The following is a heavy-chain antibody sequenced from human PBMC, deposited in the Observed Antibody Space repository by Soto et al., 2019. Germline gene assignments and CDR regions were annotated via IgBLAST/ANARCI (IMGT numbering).Heavy chain of an antibody. D-gene: IGHD2-8*01. Sequence: EVQLVESGGGLVQPGGSLGLSCAASGFTFSDHYMDWVRQAPGKGLEWVGRVRNRANSYSTQYAASVKGRVTISRDDSKKSLYLQMNSLKTEDTAMYYCARASSNYYFDYWGQGTLVTVSS. J-gene: IGHJ4*02. CDR3: ARASSNYYFDY. CDR1: GFTFSDHY. V-gene: IGHV3-72*01. CDR2: VRNRANSYST.